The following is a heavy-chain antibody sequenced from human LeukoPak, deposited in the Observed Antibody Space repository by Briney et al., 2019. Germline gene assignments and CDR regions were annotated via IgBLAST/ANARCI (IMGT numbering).Heavy chain of an antibody. CDR2: INPNSGGI. Sequence: ASVKVSCKASGYTFTGYYMHWVRQAPGQGLEWVGWINPNSGGINYAQRFQGRVTMTRDTSISTAYMELSRLRSDDTAVYYCASPGYSSGWYLDYWGQGTLVTVSS. CDR1: GYTFTGYY. D-gene: IGHD6-19*01. CDR3: ASPGYSSGWYLDY. J-gene: IGHJ4*02. V-gene: IGHV1-2*02.